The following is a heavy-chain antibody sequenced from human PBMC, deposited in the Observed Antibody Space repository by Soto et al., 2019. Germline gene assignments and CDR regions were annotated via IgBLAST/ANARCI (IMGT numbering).Heavy chain of an antibody. V-gene: IGHV1-18*01. CDR3: ARVRKDIVLVPAAIAWFDP. CDR1: GYTFTSYG. CDR2: ISAYNGNT. Sequence: GASVKVSCKASGYTFTSYGIGWVRQATGQGLEWMGWISAYNGNTNYAQKLQGRVTMTTDTSTSTAYMELRSLRSDDTAVYYCARVRKDIVLVPAAIAWFDPWGQGTLVTVSS. J-gene: IGHJ5*02. D-gene: IGHD2-2*02.